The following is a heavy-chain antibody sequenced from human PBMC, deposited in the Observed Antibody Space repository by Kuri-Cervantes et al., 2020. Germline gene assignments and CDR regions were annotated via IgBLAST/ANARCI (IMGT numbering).Heavy chain of an antibody. CDR2: INHSGST. Sequence: SETLSLTCAVYGGSFNGYYWSWIRQPPGKGLEWIGEINHSGSTNYNPSLKSRVTISVDTSKNQFSLKLSSVTAADTAVYYCARGQRDCSGGSCYLRGYYYYYMDVWGKGTTVTVSS. CDR3: ARGQRDCSGGSCYLRGYYYYYMDV. V-gene: IGHV4-34*01. D-gene: IGHD2-15*01. CDR1: GGSFNGYY. J-gene: IGHJ6*03.